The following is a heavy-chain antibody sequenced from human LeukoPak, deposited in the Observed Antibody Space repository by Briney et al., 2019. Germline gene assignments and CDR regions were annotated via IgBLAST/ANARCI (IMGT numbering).Heavy chain of an antibody. CDR2: ISGSGGSR. D-gene: IGHD6-19*01. CDR3: AKDLGQWPESLDS. CDR1: GFTFHSFP. V-gene: IGHV3-23*01. Sequence: GGSLRLPCTASGFTFHSFPMSWVRRAPGEGLEWVSAISGSGGSRYYADSVKGRFTISRDKSKNTLYLQMTSLRAEDTAVYYCAKDLGQWPESLDSWAQGTLVNV. J-gene: IGHJ5*01.